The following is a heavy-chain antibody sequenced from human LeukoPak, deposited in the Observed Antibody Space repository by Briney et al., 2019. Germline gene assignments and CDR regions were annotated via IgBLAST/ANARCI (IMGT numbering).Heavy chain of an antibody. V-gene: IGHV1-69*13. CDR1: GGTFSSYA. J-gene: IGHJ5*02. CDR2: IFPIFGTA. CDR3: ARDRQSIAVAGKGWFDP. D-gene: IGHD6-19*01. Sequence: AASVKVSCKASGGTFSSYAISWVRQAPGQGLEWMGGIFPIFGTANYAQKFQGRVTITADESTSTAYVELSSLRPEDTAVYYCARDRQSIAVAGKGWFDPWGQGTLVTVSS.